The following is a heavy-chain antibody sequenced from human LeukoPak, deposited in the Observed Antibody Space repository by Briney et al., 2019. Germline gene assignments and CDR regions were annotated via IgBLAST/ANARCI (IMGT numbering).Heavy chain of an antibody. CDR2: FDPEDGET. V-gene: IGHV1-24*01. D-gene: IGHD2-2*01. J-gene: IGHJ3*02. CDR1: GYTLTELS. Sequence: ASVKVSCKVSGYTLTELSMHWVRQAPGKGLEWMGGFDPEDGETIYAQKFQGRVTMTEDTSTDKAYMELSSLRSEDTAVYYCATWELGYCSSTSCSDAFDIWGQGTMVTVSS. CDR3: ATWELGYCSSTSCSDAFDI.